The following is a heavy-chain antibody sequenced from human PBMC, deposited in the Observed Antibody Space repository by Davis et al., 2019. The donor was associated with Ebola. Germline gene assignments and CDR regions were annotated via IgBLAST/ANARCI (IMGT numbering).Heavy chain of an antibody. J-gene: IGHJ6*02. V-gene: IGHV1-3*01. CDR2: SNPYTWYT. Sequence: THPRYLLHELRQPPSRELAGVGCSNPYTWYTKYPQTFQGKVTITRETSAITAYMDLSSLRSEDTAVYFCARLSSTWSSLYGMDVWGQGTTVTVSS. CDR3: ARLSSTWSSLYGMDV. CDR1: THPRYL. D-gene: IGHD6-13*01.